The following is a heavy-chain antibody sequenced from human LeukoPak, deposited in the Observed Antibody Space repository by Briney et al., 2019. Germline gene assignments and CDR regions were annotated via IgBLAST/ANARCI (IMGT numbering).Heavy chain of an antibody. D-gene: IGHD3-9*01. CDR2: IKSKTDGGTT. Sequence: GGSLRLSCAASGFTFSNAWMSWVRQAPGKGLEWVGRIKSKTDGGTTDYAAPVKGRFTISRDDSKNTLYLQMNSLKTEDTAVYYCTTGAYYDILTGYYTDAFDIWGQGTMVTVSS. CDR1: GFTFSNAW. CDR3: TTGAYYDILTGYYTDAFDI. V-gene: IGHV3-15*01. J-gene: IGHJ3*02.